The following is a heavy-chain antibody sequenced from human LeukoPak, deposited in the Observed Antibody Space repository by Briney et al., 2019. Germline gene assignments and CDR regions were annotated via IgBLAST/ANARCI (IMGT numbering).Heavy chain of an antibody. D-gene: IGHD6-19*01. CDR2: IGPAGDT. V-gene: IGHV3-13*01. CDR1: GFTLSSYD. J-gene: IGHJ3*02. CDR3: ARRGSSGWYGAFDI. Sequence: GGSLRLSCAASGFTLSSYDMHWVRQATGKGLEWVSAIGPAGDTYYPGSMKGRFTISRENAKNSLYLQMNSLRAEDTAVYYCARRGSSGWYGAFDIWGQGTMVTVSS.